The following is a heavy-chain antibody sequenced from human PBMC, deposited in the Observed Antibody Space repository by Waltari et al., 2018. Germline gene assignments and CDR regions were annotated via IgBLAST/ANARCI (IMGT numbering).Heavy chain of an antibody. Sequence: QVRLQESGPGLVKPSETLSLICTVPGASVSSDYWSWNRQPAGKGLEWIGRIYSSRNTNYSPSLRGRLTISVDTSKNQVALRLTSVTAADSAVYYCARDKMLLRTMDVWGQGTTVVVSS. V-gene: IGHV4-4*07. CDR1: GASVSSDY. CDR3: ARDKMLLRTMDV. CDR2: IYSSRNT. J-gene: IGHJ6*02. D-gene: IGHD2-8*01.